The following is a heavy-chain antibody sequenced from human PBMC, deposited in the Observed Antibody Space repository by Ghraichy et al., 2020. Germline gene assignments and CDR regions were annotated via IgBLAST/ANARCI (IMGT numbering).Heavy chain of an antibody. D-gene: IGHD6-19*01. V-gene: IGHV3-23*01. CDR3: AKAFAPRLGYSSGWYEPHCAFAF. CDR2: ISGSGGST. J-gene: IGHJ3*01. CDR1: GFTFSSYA. Sequence: GGSLRLSCAASGFTFSSYAMSWVRQAPGKGLEWVSAISGSGGSTYYADSVKGRFTISRDNSKNTLYLQMNSLRAEDTAVYYCAKAFAPRLGYSSGWYEPHCAFAFGSPGTLVPVSS.